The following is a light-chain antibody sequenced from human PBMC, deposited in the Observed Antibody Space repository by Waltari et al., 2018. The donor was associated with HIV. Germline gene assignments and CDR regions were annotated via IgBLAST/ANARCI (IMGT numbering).Light chain of an antibody. V-gene: IGLV3-25*03. CDR3: QSADITGTLGV. Sequence: SYELAQPPSVSVSPGQTARLTCPGDALPRPFVYWYQQKPGQAPIVVIYKDSERPSGIPERFSGFISGTTATLTISAVQAEDEADYYCQSADITGTLGVFGGGTRLTV. J-gene: IGLJ2*01. CDR2: KDS. CDR1: ALPRPF.